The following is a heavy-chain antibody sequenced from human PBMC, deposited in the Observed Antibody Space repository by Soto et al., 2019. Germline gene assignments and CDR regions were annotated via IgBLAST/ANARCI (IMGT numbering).Heavy chain of an antibody. Sequence: GGSLRISCAASGFTFSSYAMSWVRQAPGKGLEWVSAISGSGGSTYYADSVKGRFTISRDNSKNTLYLQMNSLRAEDTAVYYCAKVSHIVVVTAILGDAFDIWGQGTMVTVSS. J-gene: IGHJ3*02. D-gene: IGHD2-21*02. CDR1: GFTFSSYA. CDR2: ISGSGGST. V-gene: IGHV3-23*01. CDR3: AKVSHIVVVTAILGDAFDI.